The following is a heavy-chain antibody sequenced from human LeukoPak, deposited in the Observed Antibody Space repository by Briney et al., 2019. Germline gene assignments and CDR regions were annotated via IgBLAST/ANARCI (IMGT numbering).Heavy chain of an antibody. V-gene: IGHV1-2*02. Sequence: GASVKVSCKASGYTFTGYYTHWVRQAPGQGLEWMGWINPNSGGTNYAQKFQGRVTMTRDTSISTAYMELSRLRSDDTAVYYYARDSGRYSSGWSNPDAFDIWGQGTMVTVSS. CDR3: ARDSGRYSSGWSNPDAFDI. J-gene: IGHJ3*02. CDR2: INPNSGGT. CDR1: GYTFTGYY. D-gene: IGHD6-19*01.